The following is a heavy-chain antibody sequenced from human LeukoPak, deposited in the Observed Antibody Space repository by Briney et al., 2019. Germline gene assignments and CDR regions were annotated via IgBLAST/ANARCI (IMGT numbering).Heavy chain of an antibody. D-gene: IGHD3-22*01. V-gene: IGHV3-30-3*01. Sequence: GGSLRLSCAASGFTFSSYAMHWVRQAPGKGLEWVAVISYDGSNKYYADSVKGRFTISRDNSKNTLYLQMNSLRAEDTAVYYCAREHYDSSGYQFRGGYFDYWGQGTLVTVSS. CDR1: GFTFSSYA. J-gene: IGHJ4*02. CDR2: ISYDGSNK. CDR3: AREHYDSSGYQFRGGYFDY.